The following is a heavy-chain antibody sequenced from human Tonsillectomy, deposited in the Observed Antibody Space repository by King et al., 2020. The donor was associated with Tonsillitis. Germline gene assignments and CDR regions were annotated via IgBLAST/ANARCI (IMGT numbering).Heavy chain of an antibody. D-gene: IGHD2-15*01. J-gene: IGHJ5*02. V-gene: IGHV3-23*03. CDR1: GFTFSSYA. Sequence: VQLVESGGGLVQPGGSLRLSCAASGFTFSSYAMSWVRQAPGKGLEWVSVIYSGGSSTYYADSVKGRFTMSRDNSKNTLYLQMNSLRAEDTAVYYCAKPLEGYCSGGSCYLWFDPWGQGTLVTVSS. CDR2: IYSGGSST. CDR3: AKPLEGYCSGGSCYLWFDP.